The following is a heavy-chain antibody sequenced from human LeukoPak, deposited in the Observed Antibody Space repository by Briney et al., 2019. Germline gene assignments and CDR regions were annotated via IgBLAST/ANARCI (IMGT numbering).Heavy chain of an antibody. J-gene: IGHJ4*02. Sequence: ASVKVSCKASGGTFSSYAISWVRQAPGQGLEWMGWINPSTDSTHSVDNFQGRLTMTRDTSISTAYMELGSLRSDDTAVYYCARHYRRGVVVAVNYWGQGTLVTVSS. V-gene: IGHV1-2*02. CDR1: GGTFSSYA. CDR2: INPSTDST. D-gene: IGHD2-15*01. CDR3: ARHYRRGVVVAVNY.